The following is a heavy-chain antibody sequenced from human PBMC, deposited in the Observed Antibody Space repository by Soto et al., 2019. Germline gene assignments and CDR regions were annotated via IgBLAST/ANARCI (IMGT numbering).Heavy chain of an antibody. D-gene: IGHD6-19*01. CDR2: INSDGSST. CDR3: IAVAGTGYYYGMDV. J-gene: IGHJ6*02. CDR1: GFSINNAW. V-gene: IGHV3-74*01. Sequence: GGSLRLSCAASGFSINNAWMNWVRQAPGKGLEWVSRINSDGSSTSYADSVKGRFTIPRDNAKNTLYLQMNSLRAEDTAVYYCIAVAGTGYYYGMDVWGQGTTVTVSS.